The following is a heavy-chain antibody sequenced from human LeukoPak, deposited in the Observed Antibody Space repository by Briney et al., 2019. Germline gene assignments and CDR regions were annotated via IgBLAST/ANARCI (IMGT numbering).Heavy chain of an antibody. V-gene: IGHV1-24*01. J-gene: IGHJ4*02. Sequence: GASVKVSGTVSGYTLTELSMHWVRQAPGKGLEWLRGFDPEDGETIYAQKFQGRVTMTEDTSTDTAYMELSSLRSEDTAVYYCATESIIHYYGSGSYKTSDYWGQGTLVTVSS. CDR1: GYTLTELS. CDR2: FDPEDGET. D-gene: IGHD3-10*01. CDR3: ATESIIHYYGSGSYKTSDY.